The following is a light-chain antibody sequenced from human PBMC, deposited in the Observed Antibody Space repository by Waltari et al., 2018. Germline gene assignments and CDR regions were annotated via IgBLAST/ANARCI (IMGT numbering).Light chain of an antibody. V-gene: IGLV1-44*01. Sequence: QSVLTQSPSVSGTPGHRGSISCSRSSSNIGSKSVNRYQQVPGTAPKPLIYSNNQRPSGVPDRFSGSKSGTSASLAISGLQSEDEADYYCATWDDSLNGLFGGGTKLTVL. CDR2: SNN. CDR3: ATWDDSLNGL. CDR1: SSNIGSKS. J-gene: IGLJ2*01.